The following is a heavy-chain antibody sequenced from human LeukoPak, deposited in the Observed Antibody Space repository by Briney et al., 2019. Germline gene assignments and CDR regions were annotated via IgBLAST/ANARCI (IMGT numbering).Heavy chain of an antibody. Sequence: ASVKVSCKASGGTFSSYAISWVRQAPGQGLEWMGWISAKDGNTIYAQRFQDRVIMTTDTSTSTVYMELRSLTSDDTAVYYCARGTQYEYLWGSNTSSDIWGQGTRVTVSS. V-gene: IGHV1-18*01. D-gene: IGHD3-16*01. CDR3: ARGTQYEYLWGSNTSSDI. CDR1: GGTFSSYA. CDR2: ISAKDGNT. J-gene: IGHJ4*02.